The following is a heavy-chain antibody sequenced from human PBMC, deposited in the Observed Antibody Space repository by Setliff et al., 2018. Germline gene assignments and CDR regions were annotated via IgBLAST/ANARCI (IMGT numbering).Heavy chain of an antibody. D-gene: IGHD3-3*01. CDR2: FTPILLTP. Sequence: ASVKVSCKASGGTFSSYAISWLRQAPGQGLEWVGGFTPILLTPNYAQKFQGRITITADKSTSTAYMGLSGLRSDDTAVYFCARPRSPKISIFGVTPFDYWGQGTLVTVSS. J-gene: IGHJ4*02. CDR1: GGTFSSYA. V-gene: IGHV1-69*06. CDR3: ARPRSPKISIFGVTPFDY.